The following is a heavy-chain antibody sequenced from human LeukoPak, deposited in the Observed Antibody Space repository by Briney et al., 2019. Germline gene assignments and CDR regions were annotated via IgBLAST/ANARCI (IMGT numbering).Heavy chain of an antibody. V-gene: IGHV3-30*18. CDR2: ISYDGRNI. CDR1: GFTFNNYG. CDR3: AKGPLRGTAAAIDY. D-gene: IGHD2-2*01. J-gene: IGHJ4*02. Sequence: SGGSLRLSCAASGFTFNNYGMHWVRQAPGKGLEWAAVISYDGRNIHYPDSVKGRFTISRDISTDTLWLQMDSLRTEDTAVYYCAKGPLRGTAAAIDYWGQGTLVTVSS.